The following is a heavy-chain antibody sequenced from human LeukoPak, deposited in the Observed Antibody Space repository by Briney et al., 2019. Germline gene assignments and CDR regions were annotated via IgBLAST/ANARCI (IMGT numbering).Heavy chain of an antibody. CDR2: FDPEDGET. D-gene: IGHD6-19*01. CDR3: ATDSSGWYLFDY. V-gene: IGHV1-24*01. CDR1: GYTLTELS. J-gene: IGHJ4*02. Sequence: GASVKVSCKVSGYTLTELSMHWVRQAPGKGLEWMGGFDPEDGETIYAQKFQGRVTMTEGTSTDTAYMELSSLRSEDTAVYYCATDSSGWYLFDYWGQGTLVAVSS.